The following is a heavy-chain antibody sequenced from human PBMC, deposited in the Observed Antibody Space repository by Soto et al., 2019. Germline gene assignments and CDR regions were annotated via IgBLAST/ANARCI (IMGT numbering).Heavy chain of an antibody. V-gene: IGHV3-23*01. CDR2: ISGSGSST. Sequence: EVQLLESGGGLVEPGGSRRLSCAASGFTFSSYTMSWVRQAPGKGLEWVSTISGSGSSTYSADSVKGRFTISRDNSKNTLYLQMNSLRVEDTALYYCAKAWGIDYWGQETLVTVSS. D-gene: IGHD7-27*01. CDR1: GFTFSSYT. CDR3: AKAWGIDY. J-gene: IGHJ4*02.